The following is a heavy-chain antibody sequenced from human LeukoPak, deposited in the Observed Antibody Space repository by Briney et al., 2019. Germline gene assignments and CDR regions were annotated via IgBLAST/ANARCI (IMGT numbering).Heavy chain of an antibody. V-gene: IGHV3-30*02. CDR3: AKSGDYYYYYYMDV. Sequence: GGSLRLSCAASGFTFSSYGMHWVRQAPGKGLEWVAFIRYDGSNKYYADSVKGRFTISRDNSKNTLYLQMNSLRAEDTAVYYCAKSGDYYYYYYMDVWGKGTTVTVSS. CDR2: IRYDGSNK. J-gene: IGHJ6*03. D-gene: IGHD4-17*01. CDR1: GFTFSSYG.